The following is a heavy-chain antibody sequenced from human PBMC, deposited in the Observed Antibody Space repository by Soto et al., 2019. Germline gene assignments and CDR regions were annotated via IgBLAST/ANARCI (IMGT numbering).Heavy chain of an antibody. J-gene: IGHJ6*02. CDR1: GFPFSSFP. V-gene: IGHV3-30-3*01. CDR2: KSRDGGNK. D-gene: IGHD6-13*01. CDR3: ARGGPYSSSWYPGMARNYYYYGMDV. Sequence: QVQLAESGGGVVQPGRSLGLPCAASGFPFSSFPLNWVRQAPGKGLDWVAVKSRDGGNKYYADSVRGRFTISRDNPKNTLYLQMNSLRAEDTAVYYCARGGPYSSSWYPGMARNYYYYGMDVWGQGTTVTVSS.